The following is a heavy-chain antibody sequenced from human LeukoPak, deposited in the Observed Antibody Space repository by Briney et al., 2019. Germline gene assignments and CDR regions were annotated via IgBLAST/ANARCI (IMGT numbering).Heavy chain of an antibody. V-gene: IGHV1-8*01. D-gene: IGHD1-26*01. Sequence: ASVKVSCKASGYTFTSYDINWVRQATGQGLEWMGWMNPNSGNTGYAQKFQGRVTMTRNTSISTAYMELSSLRSEDKAVYYCARRRSGRLSYYYGMDVWGQGTTVTVSS. CDR1: GYTFTSYD. CDR3: ARRRSGRLSYYYGMDV. J-gene: IGHJ6*02. CDR2: MNPNSGNT.